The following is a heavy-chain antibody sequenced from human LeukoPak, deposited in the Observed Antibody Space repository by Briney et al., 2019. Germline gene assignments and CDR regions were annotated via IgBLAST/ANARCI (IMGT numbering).Heavy chain of an antibody. CDR1: GGSISSGSYY. D-gene: IGHD6-13*01. CDR3: AREIAAAGTTFDY. CDR2: IYTSGST. J-gene: IGHJ4*02. V-gene: IGHV4-61*02. Sequence: SQTLSLTCTVSGGSISSGSYYWSWIRQPAGKGLEWIGRIYTSGSTNYNPSLKSRVTISVDTSKNQFSLKLSSVTAADTAVYYCAREIAAAGTTFDYWGQGTLVTVSS.